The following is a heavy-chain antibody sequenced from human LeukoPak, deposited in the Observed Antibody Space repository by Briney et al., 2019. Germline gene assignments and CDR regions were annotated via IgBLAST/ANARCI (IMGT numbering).Heavy chain of an antibody. CDR1: GGSISSGGYY. D-gene: IGHD6-6*01. J-gene: IGHJ4*02. Sequence: SQTLSLTCTVSGGSISSGGYYRSWIRQHPGKGLEWIGYICYSGSTYYNPSLKSRVTISVDTSKNQFSLKLSSVTAADTAVYYCARALSIAAPPGGYWGQGTLVTVSS. CDR3: ARALSIAAPPGGY. CDR2: ICYSGST. V-gene: IGHV4-31*03.